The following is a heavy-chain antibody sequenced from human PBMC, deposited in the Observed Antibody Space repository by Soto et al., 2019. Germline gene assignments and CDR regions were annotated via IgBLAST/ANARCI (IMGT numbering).Heavy chain of an antibody. CDR3: AKDRDNWNVYFDY. CDR1: GFTFSSYA. V-gene: IGHV3-23*01. J-gene: IGHJ4*02. D-gene: IGHD1-1*01. Sequence: EVQLLESGGGLVQPGGSLRLSCAASGFTFSSYAMSWVRQAPGKGLEWVSAISGSGGSTYYADSVKGRFTISRDNSKNTLYLQMNSLRAEDTAVHYCAKDRDNWNVYFDYSGQGTLVTVSS. CDR2: ISGSGGST.